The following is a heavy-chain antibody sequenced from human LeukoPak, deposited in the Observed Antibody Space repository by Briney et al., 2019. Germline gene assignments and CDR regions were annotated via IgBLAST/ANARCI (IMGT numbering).Heavy chain of an antibody. V-gene: IGHV4-34*01. CDR1: GGSFSGYY. Sequence: SETLSLTCAVYGGSFSGYYWSWIRQPPGKGLEWIGEINHSGSTNYNPSLKSRVTISVDTSKNQFSLKLSSVTAADTAVYYCARASYGYGGNGYYFDYWGQGTPVTVSS. J-gene: IGHJ4*02. D-gene: IGHD4-23*01. CDR3: ARASYGYGGNGYYFDY. CDR2: INHSGST.